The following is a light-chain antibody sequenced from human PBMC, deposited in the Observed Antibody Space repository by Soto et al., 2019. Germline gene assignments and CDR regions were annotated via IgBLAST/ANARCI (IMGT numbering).Light chain of an antibody. CDR1: QTISNW. CDR2: KAS. V-gene: IGKV1-5*03. J-gene: IGKJ2*01. CDR3: QQYNSYPYT. Sequence: DIQMTQSPSTLSASVGDGVTITCRASQTISNWLAWYQRKPGKAPDLLIYKASSLEIGVPSRFSGSGSGTEFTLTISSLQPDDFATYYCQQYNSYPYTVGQGTKLEIK.